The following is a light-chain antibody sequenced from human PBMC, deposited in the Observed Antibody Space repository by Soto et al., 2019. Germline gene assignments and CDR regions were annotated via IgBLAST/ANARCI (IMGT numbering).Light chain of an antibody. CDR3: QQYNNWWT. CDR1: QSVNSN. CDR2: GAS. J-gene: IGKJ1*01. V-gene: IGKV3-15*01. Sequence: EILMTQSPASLSVSPGEGATLSCRASQSVNSNLAWYQQKPGQAPMLLIYGASIRATGIPARFSGSGSGTEFTLTISSLQSEDFAVYYCQQYNNWWTFGQGTKVEIK.